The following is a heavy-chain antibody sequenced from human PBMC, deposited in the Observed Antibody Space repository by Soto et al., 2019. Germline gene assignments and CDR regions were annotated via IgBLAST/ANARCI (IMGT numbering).Heavy chain of an antibody. CDR1: GFTFSSYA. CDR2: ISYDGSNK. J-gene: IGHJ4*02. Sequence: GGSLRLSCAASGFTFSSYAMHWVRQAPGKGLEWVAVISYDGSNKYYADSVKGRFTISRDNSKNTLYLQMNSLRAEDTAVYYCARDWGELLWRGDFDYWGQGTLVTVSS. CDR3: ARDWGELLWRGDFDY. V-gene: IGHV3-30-3*01. D-gene: IGHD1-26*01.